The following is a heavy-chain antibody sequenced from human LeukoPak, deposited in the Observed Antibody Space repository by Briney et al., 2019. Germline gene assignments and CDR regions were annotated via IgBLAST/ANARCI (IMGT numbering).Heavy chain of an antibody. D-gene: IGHD5-24*01. CDR1: GFTFANYA. Sequence: GRSLRLSCAASGFTFANYAMHWVRQAPGKGLEWLAVVTKDGGTTYYADSAKGRFTISRDNYRNTLYLQMNGLSAADTALYYCANLQKGNNEANFWGQGTLVTVSS. J-gene: IGHJ4*02. CDR2: VTKDGGTT. V-gene: IGHV3-NL1*01. CDR3: ANLQKGNNEANF.